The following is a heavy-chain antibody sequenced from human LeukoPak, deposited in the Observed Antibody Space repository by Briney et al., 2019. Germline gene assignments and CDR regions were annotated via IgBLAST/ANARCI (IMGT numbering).Heavy chain of an antibody. CDR2: ISNDESNK. CDR1: AFTFSSSA. J-gene: IGHJ4*02. D-gene: IGHD5-12*01. CDR3: AKVGSGNDYY. Sequence: GGSLRLSCAASAFTFSSSAMHWVRQPPGKGLEWLTVISNDESNKYYADSVKGRFTISRDNSKNMLYLQMNSLRTEDTAVYYCAKVGSGNDYYWGQGTLVTVSS. V-gene: IGHV3-30*18.